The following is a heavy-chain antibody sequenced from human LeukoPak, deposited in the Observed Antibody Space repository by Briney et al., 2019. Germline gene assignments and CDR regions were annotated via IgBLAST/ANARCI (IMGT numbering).Heavy chain of an antibody. V-gene: IGHV3-23*01. CDR2: ISGSGDST. D-gene: IGHD2/OR15-2a*01. J-gene: IGHJ4*02. Sequence: PGGSLRLSCAASGFTFSSYAMSWVRQAPGKGLEWVSAISGSGDSTYYGDSVKGRFTISRDNSKNTLYLQMNSLRAEDTAMYYCARETTSTFDYWGQGTLVTVSS. CDR3: ARETTSTFDY. CDR1: GFTFSSYA.